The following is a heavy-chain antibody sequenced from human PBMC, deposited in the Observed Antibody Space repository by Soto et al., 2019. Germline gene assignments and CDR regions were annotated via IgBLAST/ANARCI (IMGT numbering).Heavy chain of an antibody. CDR1: GFTFSSDW. J-gene: IGHJ4*02. Sequence: EVQLVESGGGLVQPGGSLRLSCAASGFTFSSDWMHWVRQAPGKGLVWVSRISFDGTSTNYADSVKGRFTISRDNAENTLYLQMNSLRAEDTAVYYCARGRRGLYGQDYWGQGTLVTVSS. D-gene: IGHD6-19*01. V-gene: IGHV3-74*01. CDR2: ISFDGTST. CDR3: ARGRRGLYGQDY.